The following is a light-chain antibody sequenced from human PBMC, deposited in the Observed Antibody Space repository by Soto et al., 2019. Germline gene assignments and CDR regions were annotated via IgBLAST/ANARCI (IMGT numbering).Light chain of an antibody. J-gene: IGKJ4*01. V-gene: IGKV3-11*01. Sequence: EIVLTQSPATLSLSPGERXTLSXRASQSVSSYLAWYQQKPGQAPRLLIYDASNRATGIPARFSGSGSGTDFTLTISSLEPXXXXXXXXXXXXXWXLTFGGGTKVEIK. CDR3: XXXXXWXLT. CDR2: DAS. CDR1: QSVSSY.